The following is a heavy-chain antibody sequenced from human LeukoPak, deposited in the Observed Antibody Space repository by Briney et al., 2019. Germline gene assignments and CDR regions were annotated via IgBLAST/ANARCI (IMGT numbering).Heavy chain of an antibody. V-gene: IGHV3-23*01. Sequence: PGGSLRLSCAASGFTFSSYAMSWVRQAPGKGLEWVSAISGGGGSTYYADSVKGRFTISRDNSKNTLYLQMNSLRAEDTAVFYCVKDQTYYDSKPFDYWGQGTLVTVSS. D-gene: IGHD3-22*01. CDR1: GFTFSSYA. J-gene: IGHJ4*02. CDR3: VKDQTYYDSKPFDY. CDR2: ISGGGGST.